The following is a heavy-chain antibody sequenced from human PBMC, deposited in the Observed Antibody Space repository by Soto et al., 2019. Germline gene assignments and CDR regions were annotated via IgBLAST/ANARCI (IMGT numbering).Heavy chain of an antibody. Sequence: PSETLSLTCTVSGGSISSSSYYWGWTRQPPGKGLEWIGSIYYSGSTYYNPSLKSRVTISVDTSKNQFSLKLSSVTAADTAVYYCARQSRSGSLDNGKGMDVWGQGTTVTVSS. J-gene: IGHJ6*02. V-gene: IGHV4-39*01. D-gene: IGHD1-20*01. CDR2: IYYSGST. CDR3: ARQSRSGSLDNGKGMDV. CDR1: GGSISSSSYY.